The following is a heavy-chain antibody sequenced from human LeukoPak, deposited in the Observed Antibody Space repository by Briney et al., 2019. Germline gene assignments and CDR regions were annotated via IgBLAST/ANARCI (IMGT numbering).Heavy chain of an antibody. Sequence: SETLSLTCTVSGGSISSSTYYWDWIRQPPGKGLEWTGNFYDSGSTWYNPSLKSRVTISVDTSKNQFSLKLSSVTAADTAVYYCTRTYSSSSIDYWGQGALVTVSS. V-gene: IGHV4-39*07. CDR2: FYDSGST. CDR1: GGSISSSTYY. J-gene: IGHJ4*02. D-gene: IGHD6-6*01. CDR3: TRTYSSSSIDY.